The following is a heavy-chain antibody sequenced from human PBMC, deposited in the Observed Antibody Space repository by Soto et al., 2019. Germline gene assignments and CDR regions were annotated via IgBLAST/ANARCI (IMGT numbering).Heavy chain of an antibody. J-gene: IGHJ3*02. D-gene: IGHD6-13*01. Sequence: PSETLSLTCAVYGGSFSGYYWSWIRQPPGKGLEWIGEINHSGSTNYNPSLKSRVTISVDTSKNQFSLKLSAVTAADTAVYYCARGLWGIAAALAFDIWGQGTMVTVSS. CDR3: ARGLWGIAAALAFDI. CDR1: GGSFSGYY. V-gene: IGHV4-34*01. CDR2: INHSGST.